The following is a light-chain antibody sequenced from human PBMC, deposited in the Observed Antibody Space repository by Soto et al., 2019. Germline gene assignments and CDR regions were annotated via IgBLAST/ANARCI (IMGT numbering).Light chain of an antibody. CDR3: SSYAGSNDYVL. Sequence: QSALTQPPSASGSPGESVTIFCTGTSSDIGGYNYVSWYQQHPGKAPKLMIYEVSKRPSGVPDRFSGSKSGNTASLTVSGLQAEDEADYYCSSYAGSNDYVLFGGGTKLTVL. CDR1: SSDIGGYNY. CDR2: EVS. V-gene: IGLV2-8*01. J-gene: IGLJ2*01.